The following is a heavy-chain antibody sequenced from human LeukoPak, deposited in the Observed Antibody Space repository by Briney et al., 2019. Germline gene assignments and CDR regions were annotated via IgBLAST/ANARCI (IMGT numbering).Heavy chain of an antibody. CDR3: VTASPYSGLGD. CDR2: ISSKGQSD. Sequence: GGSLRLSCSVSGIIFNKDAMHWVRQAPGKGLEYVSGISSKGQSDFYADSVMGRFTVSRDNTENMLWLEMSGLRADDTAVYFCVTASPYSGLGDWGHGTLVIASS. V-gene: IGHV3-64D*06. D-gene: IGHD1-26*01. J-gene: IGHJ4*01. CDR1: GIIFNKDA.